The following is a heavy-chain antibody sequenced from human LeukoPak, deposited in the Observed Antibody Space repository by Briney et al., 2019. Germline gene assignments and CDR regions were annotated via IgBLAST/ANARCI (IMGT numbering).Heavy chain of an antibody. J-gene: IGHJ4*02. CDR3: ARDPRRHIVVVTATYFDY. CDR2: ISYDGSNK. Sequence: GRSLRLSCAASGFTFSSYAMHWVRQAPGKGLEWVAVISYDGSNKYYADSVKGRFTISRDNSKNTLYLQMNSLRAEDTAVYYCARDPRRHIVVVTATYFDYWGQGTLVTVSS. V-gene: IGHV3-30*04. CDR1: GFTFSSYA. D-gene: IGHD2-21*02.